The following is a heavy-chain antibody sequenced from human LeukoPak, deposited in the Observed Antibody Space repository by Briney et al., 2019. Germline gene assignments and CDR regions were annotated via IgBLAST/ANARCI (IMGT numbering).Heavy chain of an antibody. V-gene: IGHV3-23*01. CDR1: GFTSSTYA. CDR2: ISAGGDNT. Sequence: TGGSLRLSCAASGFTSSTYAITWVRQAPGKGLEWVSGISAGGDNTYYADSVKGRFTISRDNSKNTLYLQMNSLRAEDTAVYYCAKYHYGSGSRHDAFDIWGQVTMVTVSS. J-gene: IGHJ3*02. CDR3: AKYHYGSGSRHDAFDI. D-gene: IGHD3-10*01.